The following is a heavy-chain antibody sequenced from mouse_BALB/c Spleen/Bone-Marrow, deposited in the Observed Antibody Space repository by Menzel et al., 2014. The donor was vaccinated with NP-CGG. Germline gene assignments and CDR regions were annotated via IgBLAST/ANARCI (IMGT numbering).Heavy chain of an antibody. V-gene: IGHV7-3*02. CDR2: IRNRANGYTT. J-gene: IGHJ4*01. CDR3: ARETGYAYGNFAMDY. D-gene: IGHD2-1*01. Sequence: EVHLVESGGGLVQPGGSLRLSCEASGFTSIDYYMTWVRQPPGKALEWLGFIRNRANGYTTEYSASVKGRFTISRDISQSIFYLQMNTLRAEDSDTYYCARETGYAYGNFAMDYWGQGTSVTVSS. CDR1: GFTSIDYY.